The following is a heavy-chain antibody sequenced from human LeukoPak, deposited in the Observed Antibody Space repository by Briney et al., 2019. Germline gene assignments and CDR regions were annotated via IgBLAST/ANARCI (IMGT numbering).Heavy chain of an antibody. Sequence: SETLSLTCTVSGGSISSYYWSWIRQPPGKGLEWIGYIYYSGSTNYNPSLKSRVTISVDTSKNQFSLKLSSATAADTAVYYCARVKQWLVPQGWYFDLWGRGTLVTVSS. CDR1: GGSISSYY. CDR3: ARVKQWLVPQGWYFDL. D-gene: IGHD6-19*01. J-gene: IGHJ2*01. V-gene: IGHV4-59*01. CDR2: IYYSGST.